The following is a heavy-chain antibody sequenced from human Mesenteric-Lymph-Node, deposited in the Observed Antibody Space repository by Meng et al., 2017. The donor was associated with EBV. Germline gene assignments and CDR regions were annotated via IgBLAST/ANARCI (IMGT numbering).Heavy chain of an antibody. CDR3: ARSLPIVQTKYNWFDP. CDR1: GGPITTDS. V-gene: IGHV4-59*01. D-gene: IGHD2/OR15-2a*01. Sequence: QVHLQESRPGLVKPALTLALTCTVSGGPITTDSWSWIRQRRMKGSEGNGYIYYSGITKYNPSLKSRVTISVDTFKKQFSLKLTSVTAADTAVYYCARSLPIVQTKYNWFDPWGQGTLVTVSS. CDR2: IYYSGIT. J-gene: IGHJ5*02.